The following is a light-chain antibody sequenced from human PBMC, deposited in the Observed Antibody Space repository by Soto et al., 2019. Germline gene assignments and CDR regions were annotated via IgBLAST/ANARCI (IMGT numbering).Light chain of an antibody. Sequence: DIVLTQSPATLSSFPGDRVTLSCRASQYINTRLAWYQHRPGQAPRLLIYQTSIRAAGIPARFSASGSGTDFTLTISDVQPEDFALYYCHQRQSWPRTFGQGTKVENK. CDR3: HQRQSWPRT. V-gene: IGKV3-11*01. CDR1: QYINTR. J-gene: IGKJ1*01. CDR2: QTS.